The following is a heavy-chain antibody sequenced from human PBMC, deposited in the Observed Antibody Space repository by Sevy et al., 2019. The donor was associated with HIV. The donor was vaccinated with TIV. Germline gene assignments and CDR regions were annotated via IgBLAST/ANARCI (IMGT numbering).Heavy chain of an antibody. J-gene: IGHJ4*02. D-gene: IGHD3-22*01. CDR1: GFTFSSYW. Sequence: GESLKISCAASGFTFSSYWMTWVRQAPGKGLEWVANIKQDMSEKYYADSVKGRFTIPRDNARNSLYLKMEGLKAEDTAGYYCARAQQVTMLVVIGGLYFDFWGQGTLVTVSS. CDR2: IKQDMSEK. V-gene: IGHV3-7*01. CDR3: ARAQQVTMLVVIGGLYFDF.